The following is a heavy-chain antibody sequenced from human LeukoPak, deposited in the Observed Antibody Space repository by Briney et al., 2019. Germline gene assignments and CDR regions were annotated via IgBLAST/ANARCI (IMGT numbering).Heavy chain of an antibody. CDR3: ARDLRYFYDSSRSGDAFDI. Sequence: GGSLRLSCAASGFTFDDYGMSWVRQAPGKGLEWVSGVNWKGGSTGYADSVKGRFTISRDNAKNSLYLQMNSLRAEDTALYHCARDLRYFYDSSRSGDAFDIWGQGTMVTVYS. CDR1: GFTFDDYG. CDR2: VNWKGGST. V-gene: IGHV3-20*01. J-gene: IGHJ3*02. D-gene: IGHD3-22*01.